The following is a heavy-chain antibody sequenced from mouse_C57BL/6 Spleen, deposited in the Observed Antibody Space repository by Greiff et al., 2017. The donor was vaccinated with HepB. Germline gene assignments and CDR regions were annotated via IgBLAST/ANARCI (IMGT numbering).Heavy chain of an antibody. CDR1: GFNIKDDY. Sequence: VQLQQSGAELVRPGASVKLSCTASGFNIKDDYMHWVKQRPEQGLEWIGWIDPENGDTEYASKFQGTATITADTSSNTAYLQLSSLTSEDTAVYYCTSYYRYFDVWGTGTTVTVSS. J-gene: IGHJ1*03. CDR2: IDPENGDT. CDR3: TSYYRYFDV. D-gene: IGHD2-12*01. V-gene: IGHV14-4*01.